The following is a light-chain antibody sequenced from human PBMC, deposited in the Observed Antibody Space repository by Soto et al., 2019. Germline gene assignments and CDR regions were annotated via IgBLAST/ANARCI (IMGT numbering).Light chain of an antibody. Sequence: DTQVSQSPSSLAACVTDRVTITCQASQDTGKYLNWYQQKPGKAPELLIYDASLLEAGVPSRFSGSGSGIDFTFTISSLQPDGLATYYCQQYDKLPLTFGPGTKVDIK. V-gene: IGKV1-33*01. J-gene: IGKJ3*01. CDR2: DAS. CDR1: QDTGKY. CDR3: QQYDKLPLT.